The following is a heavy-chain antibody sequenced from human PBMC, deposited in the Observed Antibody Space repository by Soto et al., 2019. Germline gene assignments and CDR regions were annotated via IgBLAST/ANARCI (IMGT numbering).Heavy chain of an antibody. CDR1: GFTFSSYG. CDR2: IWYDGSNK. Sequence: QVQLVESGGGVVQPGRSLRLSCAASGFTFSSYGMHWVRQAPGKGLEWVAVIWYDGSNKYYADSVKGRFTISRDNSKNTLYLQMNSLRAEDTAVYYCARDRGPAFGGVIATMTFDYWGQGTLVTVSS. J-gene: IGHJ4*02. D-gene: IGHD3-16*02. V-gene: IGHV3-33*01. CDR3: ARDRGPAFGGVIATMTFDY.